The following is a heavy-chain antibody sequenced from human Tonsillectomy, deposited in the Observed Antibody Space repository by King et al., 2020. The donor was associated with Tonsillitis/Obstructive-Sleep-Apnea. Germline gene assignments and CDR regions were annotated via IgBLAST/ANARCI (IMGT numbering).Heavy chain of an antibody. CDR1: GFTLSSYW. V-gene: IGHV3-7*03. Sequence: VQLVQSGGGLVQPGGSLRLSCAASGFTLSSYWMSWVRQAPGKGLEWVANIKQDGSEKYYVDSVKGRFTISRDNAKNSLYLQMNSLRAEDTAVYYCAREPPYYDFWSGYYGLDYWGRGTLVTVSS. D-gene: IGHD3-3*01. CDR2: IKQDGSEK. J-gene: IGHJ4*02. CDR3: AREPPYYDFWSGYYGLDY.